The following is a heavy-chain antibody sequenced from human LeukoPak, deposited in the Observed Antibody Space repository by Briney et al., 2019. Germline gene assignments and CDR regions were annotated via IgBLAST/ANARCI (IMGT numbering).Heavy chain of an antibody. CDR1: GFTFSDYN. D-gene: IGHD2-21*01. CDR2: ISRSGSTK. J-gene: IGHJ6*03. Sequence: GGSLRLSCAASGFTFSDYNMRWIRQAPGKGLEWVSSISRSGSTKYYADSVKGRFTISRDNAKNSLFLQMNSLRAEDTAVYYCARGDCSGSICYSPMDVWGTGTTVTVSS. V-gene: IGHV3-11*01. CDR3: ARGDCSGSICYSPMDV.